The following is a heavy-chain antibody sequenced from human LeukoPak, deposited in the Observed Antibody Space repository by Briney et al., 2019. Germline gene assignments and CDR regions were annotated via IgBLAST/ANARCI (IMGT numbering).Heavy chain of an antibody. D-gene: IGHD1-26*01. CDR3: ARVQWELLAGDYFDY. V-gene: IGHV4-61*08. J-gene: IGHJ4*02. Sequence: PSETLTLTCTVSGGSISSGDYYWSWIRQPPGKGLEWIGYIYYSGSTNYNPSLKSRVTISVDTSKNQFSLKLSSVTAADTAVYYCARVQWELLAGDYFDYWGQGTLVTVSS. CDR1: GGSISSGDYY. CDR2: IYYSGST.